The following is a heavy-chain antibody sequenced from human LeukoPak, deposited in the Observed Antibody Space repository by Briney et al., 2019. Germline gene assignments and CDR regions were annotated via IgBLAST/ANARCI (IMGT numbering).Heavy chain of an antibody. CDR3: ARGRGSEVVSYVDY. CDR2: INPNSGGT. J-gene: IGHJ4*02. D-gene: IGHD3-22*01. CDR1: GYIFTGYL. Sequence: ASVKVSCKASGYIFTGYLMHWMRQAPGQGLEWMGRINPNSGGTNHAQKFQGVVTLTRDASISTAYMELSSLRSDDTAVYYCARGRGSEVVSYVDYWGQGTLVTVSS. V-gene: IGHV1-2*02.